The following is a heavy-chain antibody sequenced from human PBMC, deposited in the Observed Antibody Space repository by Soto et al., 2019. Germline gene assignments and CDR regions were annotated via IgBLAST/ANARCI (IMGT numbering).Heavy chain of an antibody. D-gene: IGHD3-3*01. Sequence: GGSLRLSCVVSGSTFSSYWMSWVRQAPGKGLEWVADIKQDGNEKYYVDSVKGRFTISRDNAKNSLYLQMNSLRAEDTAVYYCARGDDFWSGYTAFDYWGQGNLVTVSX. V-gene: IGHV3-7*01. J-gene: IGHJ4*02. CDR2: IKQDGNEK. CDR1: GSTFSSYW. CDR3: ARGDDFWSGYTAFDY.